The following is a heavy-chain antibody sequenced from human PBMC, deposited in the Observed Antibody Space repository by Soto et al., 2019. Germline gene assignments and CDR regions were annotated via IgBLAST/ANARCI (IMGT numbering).Heavy chain of an antibody. CDR2: VNPSGGST. J-gene: IGHJ1*01. Sequence: ASVKVSCKASGYIFTAYSMHWVRQAPGQALEWMGVVNPSGGSTNYAQKFQGRITLTRDTSTSTLYMDLSSLTSEDTAVYSCAREEKCSDGICYSEYFQRWGQGTLVTVSS. D-gene: IGHD2-15*01. CDR3: AREEKCSDGICYSEYFQR. CDR1: GYIFTAYS. V-gene: IGHV1-46*01.